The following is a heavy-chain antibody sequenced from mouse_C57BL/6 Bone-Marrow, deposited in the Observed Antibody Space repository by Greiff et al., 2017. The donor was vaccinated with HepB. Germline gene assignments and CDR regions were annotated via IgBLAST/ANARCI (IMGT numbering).Heavy chain of an antibody. V-gene: IGHV2-9-1*01. CDR2: IWTGGGT. CDR1: GFSLTSYA. CDR3: ARYYYGSSYENAMDY. D-gene: IGHD1-1*01. Sequence: QVQLKESGPGLVAPSQTLSITCTVSGFSLTSYAISWVRQPPGKGLEWLGVIWTGGGTNYNSAPKYRLSISKDNSKSQVFLKMNSLQTDDTARYYCARYYYGSSYENAMDYWGQGTSVTVSS. J-gene: IGHJ4*01.